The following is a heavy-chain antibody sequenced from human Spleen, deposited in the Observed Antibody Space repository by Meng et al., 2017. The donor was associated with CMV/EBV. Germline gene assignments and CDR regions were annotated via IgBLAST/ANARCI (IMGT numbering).Heavy chain of an antibody. CDR3: ARGQKKLRFLEWLFFFDP. J-gene: IGHJ5*02. CDR2: INHSGST. CDR1: GSFSGYY. V-gene: IGHV4-34*01. Sequence: GSFSGYYWSWIRQPPGKGLEWIGEINHSGSTNYNPSLKSRVTISVDTSKNQFSLKLSSVTAADTAVYYCARGQKKLRFLEWLFFFDPWGQGTLVTVSS. D-gene: IGHD3-3*01.